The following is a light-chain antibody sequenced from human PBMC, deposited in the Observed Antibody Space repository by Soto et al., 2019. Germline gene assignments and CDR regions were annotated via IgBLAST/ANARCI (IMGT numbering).Light chain of an antibody. Sequence: VLTQPASVSGSPGQSITISCTGTSSDVGSYNLASWYQQHPGKAPKLMIYEVSKRPSGVSNRFSGSKSGNTASLTISGLQAEDEADYYCCSYAGSSTFYVFGTGTKVTVL. CDR3: CSYAGSSTFYV. CDR2: EVS. J-gene: IGLJ1*01. CDR1: SSDVGSYNL. V-gene: IGLV2-23*02.